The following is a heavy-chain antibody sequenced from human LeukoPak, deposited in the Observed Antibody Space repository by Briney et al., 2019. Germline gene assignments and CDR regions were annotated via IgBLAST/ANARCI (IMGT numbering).Heavy chain of an antibody. D-gene: IGHD1-14*01. Sequence: PGGSLRLSCAASGFTFSRYTMHWVRQAPGKGLEWVAVISYDGSSKYYADSVKGRFTISRANSKNTLYLQMNSLRPEDTAVYYCAKEPGYYFDYWGQGTLVTVSS. CDR1: GFTFSRYT. CDR3: AKEPGYYFDY. CDR2: ISYDGSSK. J-gene: IGHJ4*02. V-gene: IGHV3-30-3*01.